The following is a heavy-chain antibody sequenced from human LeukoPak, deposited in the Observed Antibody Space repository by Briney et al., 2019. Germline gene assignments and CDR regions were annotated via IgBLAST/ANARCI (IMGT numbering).Heavy chain of an antibody. CDR1: GFTFSSYW. D-gene: IGHD2-2*01. V-gene: IGHV3-7*01. Sequence: GGSLRLSCAASGFTFSSYWMSWVRHAPGNGPEWVANIKQDGSEKYYVDSVKGRFTISRDNAKNSLYLQMNSLRAEDTAVYYCATQSTTPDYWGQGTLVTVSS. CDR2: IKQDGSEK. CDR3: ATQSTTPDY. J-gene: IGHJ4*02.